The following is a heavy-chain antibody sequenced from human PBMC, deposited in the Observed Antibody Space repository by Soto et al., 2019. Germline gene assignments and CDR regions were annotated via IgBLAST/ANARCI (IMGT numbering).Heavy chain of an antibody. CDR2: ISYDGSNK. CDR1: GFTFSSYA. J-gene: IGHJ6*02. Sequence: QVQLVESGGGVVQPGRSLRLSCAASGFTFSSYAMHWVRQAPGKGLEWVAVISYDGSNKYYADSVKGRFTISRDNSKNTLYPQMNSLRAEDTAVYYCARDGIVGATYYYYGMDVWGQGTTVTVPS. D-gene: IGHD1-26*01. CDR3: ARDGIVGATYYYYGMDV. V-gene: IGHV3-30-3*01.